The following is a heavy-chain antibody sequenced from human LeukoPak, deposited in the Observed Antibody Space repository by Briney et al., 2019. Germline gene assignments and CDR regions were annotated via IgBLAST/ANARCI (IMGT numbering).Heavy chain of an antibody. CDR1: GGSFSGYY. CDR3: AGTFYDYGRGSFRY. V-gene: IGHV4-34*01. J-gene: IGHJ4*02. D-gene: IGHD3-16*01. Sequence: SETLSLTCAVYGGSFSGYYWSWIRQPPGKGLEWIGEINHSGSTNYNPSLKSRVTISVDTSKNQFSLKLSSVTAADTAVYYCAGTFYDYGRGSFRYWGQGTLVTVSS. CDR2: INHSGST.